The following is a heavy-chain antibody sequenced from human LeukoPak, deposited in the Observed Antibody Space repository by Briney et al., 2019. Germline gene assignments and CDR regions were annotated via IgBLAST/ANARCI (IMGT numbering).Heavy chain of an antibody. Sequence: GGSLRLSCAVSGFTVSGNYMSWVRQAPGKGLEWVSLIYSGGTTYYSDSVKGRVTISRDKSKNTLYLQMNSLRAEDTAVYYCARRAGGYSHPYDYWGQGILVTVSS. D-gene: IGHD4-23*01. CDR1: GFTVSGNY. CDR2: IYSGGTT. CDR3: ARRAGGYSHPYDY. J-gene: IGHJ4*02. V-gene: IGHV3-53*01.